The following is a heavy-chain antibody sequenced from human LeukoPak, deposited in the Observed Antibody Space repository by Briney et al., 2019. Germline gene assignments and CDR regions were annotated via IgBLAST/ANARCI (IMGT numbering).Heavy chain of an antibody. D-gene: IGHD2-15*01. Sequence: AGGSLRLSCAASGFTFSSYSMNWVRQAPGKGLEWVSSISSSSSYIYYADSVKGRFTISRDNAKNSPYLQMNSLRAEDTAVYYCARSRKVVPSPYYFDYWGQGTLVTVSS. CDR2: ISSSSSYI. J-gene: IGHJ4*02. CDR3: ARSRKVVPSPYYFDY. CDR1: GFTFSSYS. V-gene: IGHV3-21*01.